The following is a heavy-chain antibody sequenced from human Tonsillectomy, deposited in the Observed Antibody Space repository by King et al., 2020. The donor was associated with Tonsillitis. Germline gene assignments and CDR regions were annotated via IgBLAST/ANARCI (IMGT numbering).Heavy chain of an antibody. CDR1: GFTFSSYG. CDR2: ISFDVRNK. V-gene: IGHV3-30*18. Sequence: QLVQSGGGVVQPGRSLRLSCAASGFTFSSYGMHWVRQAPGKGLEWLATISFDVRNKYYADSVKGRFTISRDNSKNTFYLQMNGLRTDDTGVYYCVKGGFDYWGQGTLVTVSS. CDR3: VKGGFDY. J-gene: IGHJ4*02.